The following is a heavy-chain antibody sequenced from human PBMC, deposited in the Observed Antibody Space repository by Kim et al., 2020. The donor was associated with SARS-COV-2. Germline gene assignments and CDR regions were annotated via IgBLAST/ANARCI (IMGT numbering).Heavy chain of an antibody. J-gene: IGHJ4*02. CDR3: ARQLVTTALDY. D-gene: IGHD4-17*01. CDR2: DK. V-gene: IGHV2-70*01. Sequence: DKSYSTSLKTRLTISKDTSKNQVVLTMTNMDPVDTATYYCARQLVTTALDYWGQGTLVTVSS.